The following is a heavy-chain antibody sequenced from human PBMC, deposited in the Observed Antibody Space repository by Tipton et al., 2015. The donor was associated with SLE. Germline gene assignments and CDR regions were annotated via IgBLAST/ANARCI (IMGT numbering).Heavy chain of an antibody. CDR1: GFTFSDYS. V-gene: IGHV3-21*01. J-gene: IGHJ6*03. Sequence: SLRLSCAASGFTFSDYSMNWVRQAPGKGLEWVSSITVSSTYIYYADSVKGRFTISRDNSKNTLSLQMNSLRAEDTAVYYCARDRVNWNYRDAGYYYYMDVWGKGTTVTVSS. D-gene: IGHD1-7*01. CDR2: ITVSSTYI. CDR3: ARDRVNWNYRDAGYYYYMDV.